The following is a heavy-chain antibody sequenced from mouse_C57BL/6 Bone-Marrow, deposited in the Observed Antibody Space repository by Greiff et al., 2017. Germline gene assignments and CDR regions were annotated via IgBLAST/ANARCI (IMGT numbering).Heavy chain of an antibody. CDR1: GYTFTDYY. CDR3: ARDDSNYAYAMDY. J-gene: IGHJ4*01. Sequence: VQLQQSGPELVKPGASVKISCKASGYTFTDYYMNWVKQSHGKSLEWIGDINPNNGGTSYNQKFKGKATLTVAKSSSTAYMELRSLTSEDSAVYYCARDDSNYAYAMDYWGQGTSVTVSS. D-gene: IGHD2-5*01. V-gene: IGHV1-26*01. CDR2: INPNNGGT.